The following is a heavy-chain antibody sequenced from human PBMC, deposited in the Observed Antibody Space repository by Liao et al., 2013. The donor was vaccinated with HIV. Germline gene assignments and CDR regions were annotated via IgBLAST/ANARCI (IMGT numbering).Heavy chain of an antibody. Sequence: QVQLQESGPGLVKPSETLSLTCTVSGGSISSYYWSWIRQPAGKGLEWIGRIYTSGSTNYNPSLKSRVTISVDTSKNQFSLKLSSVTAADTAVYYCARGWRCSSTSCQGAGYYFDYWGQGTLVTVSS. CDR1: GGSISSYY. D-gene: IGHD2-2*01. J-gene: IGHJ4*02. CDR2: IYTSGST. CDR3: ARGWRCSSTSCQGAGYYFDY. V-gene: IGHV4-4*07.